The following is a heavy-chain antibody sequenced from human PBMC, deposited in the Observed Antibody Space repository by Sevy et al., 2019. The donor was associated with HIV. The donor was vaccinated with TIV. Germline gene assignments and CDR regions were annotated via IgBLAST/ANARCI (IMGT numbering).Heavy chain of an antibody. CDR1: GFTFSSYS. J-gene: IGHJ4*02. Sequence: GGSLRLSCAAPGFTFSSYSMNWVRQAPGKGLEWVSYISSSSSAIYYADSVKGRFTISRDNAKNSLYLQMNSLRDEDTAVYYCARDHLVRGVIVNFDYWGQGTLVTVSS. CDR3: ARDHLVRGVIVNFDY. CDR2: ISSSSSAI. V-gene: IGHV3-48*02. D-gene: IGHD3-10*01.